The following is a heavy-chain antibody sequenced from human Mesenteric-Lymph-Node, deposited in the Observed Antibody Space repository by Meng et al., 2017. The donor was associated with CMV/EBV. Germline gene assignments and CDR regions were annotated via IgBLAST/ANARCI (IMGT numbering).Heavy chain of an antibody. D-gene: IGHD3-10*01. CDR3: ARGIGDWGAFDI. Sequence: VSGGSISSGDYYWSWIRQPPGKGLEWIGYIYYSGSTYYNPSLKSRVTISVDTSKNQFSLKLSSVTAADTAVYYCARGIGDWGAFDIWGQGTMVTVSS. J-gene: IGHJ3*02. CDR2: IYYSGST. V-gene: IGHV4-30-4*08. CDR1: GGSISSGDYY.